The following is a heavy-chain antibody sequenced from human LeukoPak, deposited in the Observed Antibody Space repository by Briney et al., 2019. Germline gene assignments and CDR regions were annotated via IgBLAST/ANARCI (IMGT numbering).Heavy chain of an antibody. D-gene: IGHD3-9*01. CDR3: ARGNLRYYDIRVRFDP. CDR1: GYTFTSYG. Sequence: ASVKVSCKASGYTFTSYGISWVRQAPGQGLEWMGWINPNSGGTNYAQKFQGRVTMTRDTSISTAYMELSRLRSDDTAVYYCARGNLRYYDIRVRFDPWGQGTLVTVSS. J-gene: IGHJ5*02. CDR2: INPNSGGT. V-gene: IGHV1-2*02.